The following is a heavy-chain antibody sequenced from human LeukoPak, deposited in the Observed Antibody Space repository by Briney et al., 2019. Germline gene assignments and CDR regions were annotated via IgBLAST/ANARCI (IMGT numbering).Heavy chain of an antibody. CDR2: ISFTGNT. CDR1: GGSISGYY. Sequence: PSETLSLTCTVSGGSISGYYWSWIRQSPGKRLEWIAYISFTGNTNYNPSLKSRVTMSVDTSKNQFSLKLSSVTAADTAVYYCAREEVVDSYYFDYWGQGTLVTVSS. J-gene: IGHJ4*02. V-gene: IGHV4-59*12. CDR3: AREEVVDSYYFDY. D-gene: IGHD3-22*01.